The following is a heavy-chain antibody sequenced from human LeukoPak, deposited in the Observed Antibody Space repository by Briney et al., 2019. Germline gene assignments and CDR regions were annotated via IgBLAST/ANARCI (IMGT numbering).Heavy chain of an antibody. CDR1: GFTLSSYW. V-gene: IGHV3-7*04. D-gene: IGHD3-16*01. Sequence: PGGSLRLSCAASGFTLSSYWMSWVRRAPGKGLEWVANIKQDGSEKNYVDSVKGRFTVSRDNPKNSLYLQMNSLRAEDTAVYYCARLYASATIFDYWGQGNLVTVSS. CDR2: IKQDGSEK. J-gene: IGHJ4*02. CDR3: ARLYASATIFDY.